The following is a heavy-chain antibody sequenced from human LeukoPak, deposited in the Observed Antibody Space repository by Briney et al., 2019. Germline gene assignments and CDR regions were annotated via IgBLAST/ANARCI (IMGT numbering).Heavy chain of an antibody. CDR2: IYPGDSDT. CDR3: ARQIADSSGPIDY. V-gene: IGHV5-51*01. D-gene: IGHD6-19*01. Sequence: GESLKIPCKGSGYTFASYWIAWVRQMPGNGLEWMGIIYPGDSDTRYSPSFQGQVTISADKSISTAYLQWSSLKASDTAMYYCARQIADSSGPIDYWGQGTLVTVSS. J-gene: IGHJ4*02. CDR1: GYTFASYW.